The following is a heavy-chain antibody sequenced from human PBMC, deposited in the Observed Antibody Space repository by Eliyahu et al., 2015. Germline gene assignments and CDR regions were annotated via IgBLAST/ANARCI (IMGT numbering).Heavy chain of an antibody. J-gene: IGHJ4*02. CDR1: GFTFSDHY. CDR3: ARLTIFGGDQRGY. D-gene: IGHD3-3*01. CDR2: TRNKANSYTT. Sequence: EVQLVESGGGLVQPGGSLRLSCAASGFTFSDHYMDWVRQGPGEGLEGGGRTRNKANSYTTEYAASVKGRFTISRDDSKNSLSLQMNNLKTEDTAVYYCARLTIFGGDQRGYWGQGTLVTVSS. V-gene: IGHV3-72*01.